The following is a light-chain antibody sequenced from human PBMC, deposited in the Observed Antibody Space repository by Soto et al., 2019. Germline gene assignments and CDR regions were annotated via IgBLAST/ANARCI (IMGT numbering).Light chain of an antibody. CDR2: YND. J-gene: IGLJ3*02. Sequence: QSVLTQPPSVSAAPGQKVTVSCSGSRSNIGNNAVAWYQHLPGTAPKLLIYYNDKRPSGISDRFSASKSGTSATLAITGLQTGDEADYYCETWDSSLSAGVFGGGTKLTVL. V-gene: IGLV1-51*01. CDR3: ETWDSSLSAGV. CDR1: RSNIGNNA.